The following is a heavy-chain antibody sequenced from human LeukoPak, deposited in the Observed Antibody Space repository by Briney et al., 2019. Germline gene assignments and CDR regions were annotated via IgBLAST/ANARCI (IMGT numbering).Heavy chain of an antibody. CDR1: GFTFSSYS. V-gene: IGHV3-21*01. J-gene: IGHJ4*02. CDR3: AREGIAVAGTGDY. Sequence: GGSLRLSCAAFGFTFSSYSMNWVRQAPGKGLEWVSSISSSSSYIYYADSVKGRFTISRDNAKNSLYLQMNSLRAEDTAVYYCAREGIAVAGTGDYWGQGTLVTVSS. D-gene: IGHD6-19*01. CDR2: ISSSSSYI.